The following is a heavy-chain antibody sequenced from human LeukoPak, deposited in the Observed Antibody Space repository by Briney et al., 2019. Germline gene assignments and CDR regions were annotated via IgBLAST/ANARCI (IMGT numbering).Heavy chain of an antibody. V-gene: IGHV3-23*01. Sequence: GGSLRLSCAASGFTVSSNYMSWVRQAPGKGLEWVSAISGSGGSTYYADSVKGRFTISRDNSKNTLYLQMNSLRAEDTAVYYCAKDQAAAYDFWSGYYLDSNWFDPWGQGTLVTVSS. CDR3: AKDQAAAYDFWSGYYLDSNWFDP. J-gene: IGHJ5*02. D-gene: IGHD3-3*01. CDR1: GFTVSSNY. CDR2: ISGSGGST.